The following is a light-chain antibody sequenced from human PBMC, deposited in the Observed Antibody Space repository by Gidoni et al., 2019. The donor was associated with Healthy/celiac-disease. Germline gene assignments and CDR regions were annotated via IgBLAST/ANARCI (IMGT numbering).Light chain of an antibody. CDR2: AAS. Sequence: QMTQSPTSLSASVGDRGTITCRASQGISNYLAWYQQKPGKVPKLLIYAASTLQSGVPSRFSGSGSGTDFTLTISSLQPEDVGTYYCQKYNSALWTFGQGTKVEIK. CDR3: QKYNSALWT. J-gene: IGKJ1*01. V-gene: IGKV1-27*01. CDR1: QGISNY.